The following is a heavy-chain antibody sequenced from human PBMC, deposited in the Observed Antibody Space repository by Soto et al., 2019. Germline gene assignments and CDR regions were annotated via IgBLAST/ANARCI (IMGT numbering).Heavy chain of an antibody. CDR3: ARRTYDSRGYPSGFAY. CDR2: IDPSDSYT. CDR1: VERVNSYW. Sequence: LKSSGKGSVERVNSYWSTWEHQMPGKGLEWMGRIDPSDSYTNYSPSFQGHVTISADKSISTAYLQWSSLKASDTAMYYCARRTYDSRGYPSGFAYWGQGTLVTVSS. D-gene: IGHD3-22*01. V-gene: IGHV5-10-1*01. J-gene: IGHJ4*02.